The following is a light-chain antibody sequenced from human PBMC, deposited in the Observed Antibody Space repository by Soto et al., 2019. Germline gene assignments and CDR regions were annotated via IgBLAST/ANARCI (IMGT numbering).Light chain of an antibody. J-gene: IGLJ1*01. CDR3: SSYTTGSTLSV. Sequence: QSALTQPASVSGSPGQSITISCTGSSNDIGAYKYVSWYLQHPGKAPKLIIFEVNNRPSGVSNRFSGSKSGNTASLTISGLQGEDEADYYCSSYTTGSTLSVFGTGTKVTGL. V-gene: IGLV2-14*01. CDR2: EVN. CDR1: SNDIGAYKY.